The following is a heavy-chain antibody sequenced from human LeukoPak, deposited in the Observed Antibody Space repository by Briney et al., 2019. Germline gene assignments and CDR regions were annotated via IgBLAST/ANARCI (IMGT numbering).Heavy chain of an antibody. CDR2: IYSDNT. CDR3: ARRAGAYSHPYDY. J-gene: IGHJ4*02. D-gene: IGHD4/OR15-4a*01. V-gene: IGHV3-53*01. Sequence: PSETLSLTCTVSGGSISSYYRSWIRQPPGKGLEWVSFIYSDNTHYSDSVKGRFTISRDNSKNTLYLQMNSLRAEDTAVYYCARRAGAYSHPYDYWGQGTLVTVSS. CDR1: GGSISSYY.